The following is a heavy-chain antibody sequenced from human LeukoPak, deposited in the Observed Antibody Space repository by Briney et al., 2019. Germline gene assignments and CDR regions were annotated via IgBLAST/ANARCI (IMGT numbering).Heavy chain of an antibody. V-gene: IGHV4-34*01. CDR3: ARDKERWLQYFDY. CDR1: GGSFSGYY. Sequence: SETLSLTCAVYGGSFSGYYWSWIRQPPGKGLEWIGEINHSGSTNYNPSLKSRVTISVDTSKNQFSLKLSSVTAADTAVYYCARDKERWLQYFDYWGQGTLVTVSS. CDR2: INHSGST. D-gene: IGHD5-24*01. J-gene: IGHJ4*02.